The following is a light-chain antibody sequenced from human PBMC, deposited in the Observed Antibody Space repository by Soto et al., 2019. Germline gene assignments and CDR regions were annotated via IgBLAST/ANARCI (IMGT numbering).Light chain of an antibody. CDR1: QSVRDRY. CDR3: QQYGSSPGT. Sequence: EIVLTQSPGTLSLSPGERATLSCRASQSVRDRYLAWYQQKPGQAPSLLIYDTSARATGVPDRFSGSGSGRNFALTISGVEPEDFAIYFCQQYGSSPGTFGQGTKMEI. V-gene: IGKV3-20*01. J-gene: IGKJ1*01. CDR2: DTS.